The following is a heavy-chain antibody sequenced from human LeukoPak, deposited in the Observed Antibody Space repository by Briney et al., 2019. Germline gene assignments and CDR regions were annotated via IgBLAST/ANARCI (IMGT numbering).Heavy chain of an antibody. CDR2: ISSSGSTI. J-gene: IGHJ6*04. Sequence: GGSLRLSCAASGFTFSSYEMNWVRQAPGKGLEWVSYISSSGSTIYYADSVKGRFTISRDNAKNSLYLQMNSLRAEDTAVYYCARGWGGVIAAYYYYYGMDVWGKGTTVTVSS. CDR3: ARGWGGVIAAYYYYYGMDV. CDR1: GFTFSSYE. V-gene: IGHV3-48*03. D-gene: IGHD3-16*01.